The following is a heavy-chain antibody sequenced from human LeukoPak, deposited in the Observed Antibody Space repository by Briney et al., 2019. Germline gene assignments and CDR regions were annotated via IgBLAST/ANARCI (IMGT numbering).Heavy chain of an antibody. CDR1: GDSLI. D-gene: IGHD3-16*01. CDR2: IKTDGSST. J-gene: IGHJ4*02. V-gene: IGHV3-74*01. Sequence: PGGSLRLSCAGSGDSLIHWVRQVPGKGLVWVSRIKTDGSSTSYADSVKGRFTISNDNAENTLYLQMNSLRAEDTAMYYCARGDGVITNYWGQGTLVTVSS. CDR3: ARGDGVITNY.